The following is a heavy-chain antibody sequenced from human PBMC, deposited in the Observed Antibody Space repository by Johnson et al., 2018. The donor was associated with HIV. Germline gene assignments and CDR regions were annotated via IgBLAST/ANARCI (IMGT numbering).Heavy chain of an antibody. Sequence: VQLVESGGGVVQPGRSLRLSCAASGFTFSNYGMHWVRQSPGRGLEWVAVILNDGTNQFYADSVKGRFTISRDNSKNTLYLEMYSLRAEDTAVYYCARGLGITMVRGLDAFDIWGQGTMVTVSS. V-gene: IGHV3-33*08. D-gene: IGHD3-10*01. CDR1: GFTFSNYG. CDR3: ARGLGITMVRGLDAFDI. CDR2: ILNDGTNQ. J-gene: IGHJ3*02.